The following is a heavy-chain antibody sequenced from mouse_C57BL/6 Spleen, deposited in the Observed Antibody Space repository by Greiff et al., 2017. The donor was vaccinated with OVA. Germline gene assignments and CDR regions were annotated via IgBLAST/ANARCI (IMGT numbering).Heavy chain of an antibody. V-gene: IGHV1-81*01. J-gene: IGHJ1*03. CDR1: GYTFTSYG. D-gene: IGHD1-1*01. CDR3: AINYYGSSPWYFDV. CDR2: IYPRSGNT. Sequence: VNVVESGAELARPGASVKLSCKASGYTFTSYGISWVKQRTGQGLEWIGEIYPRSGNTYYNEKFKGKATLTADKSSSTAYMELRSLTSEDSAVYFCAINYYGSSPWYFDVWGTGTTVTVSS.